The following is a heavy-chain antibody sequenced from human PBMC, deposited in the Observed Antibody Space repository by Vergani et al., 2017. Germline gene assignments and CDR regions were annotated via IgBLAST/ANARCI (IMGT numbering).Heavy chain of an antibody. CDR2: INHSGST. V-gene: IGHV4-34*01. J-gene: IGHJ6*03. D-gene: IGHD2-2*01. CDR3: ARGIGYQLLYSYYYYMDV. Sequence: QGQLQRWGAGLLKPSETLSLTCAVYGGSFSGDYWSWIRQPPGKGLEWIGEINHSGSTNYNPSLKSRVTISVDTSKNQFSLKLSSVTAADTAVYYCARGIGYQLLYSYYYYMDVWGKGTTVTVSS. CDR1: GGSFSGDY.